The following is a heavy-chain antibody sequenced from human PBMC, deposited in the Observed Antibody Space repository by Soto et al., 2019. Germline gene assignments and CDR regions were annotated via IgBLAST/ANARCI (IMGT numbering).Heavy chain of an antibody. CDR1: GFTFGNYA. J-gene: IGHJ4*02. CDR3: AKVPASLKTFDY. Sequence: EVQLLDSGGGLAQPGGSLRLSCAASGFTFGNYAMNWVRQAPGKGLEWVSTVSGNGAVTYYADSVKGRFTISRDNSRSTPYLPMNTLRAEDTAIYFCAKVPASLKTFDYWGQGTLVTVSS. CDR2: VSGNGAVT. V-gene: IGHV3-23*01. D-gene: IGHD2-2*01.